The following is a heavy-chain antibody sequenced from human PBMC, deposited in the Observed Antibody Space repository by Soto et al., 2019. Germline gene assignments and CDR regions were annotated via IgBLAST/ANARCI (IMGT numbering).Heavy chain of an antibody. J-gene: IGHJ4*02. CDR1: GYTFTSYG. D-gene: IGHD6-19*01. CDR3: ARDALRIAVAPGXY. V-gene: IGHV1-18*01. Sequence: ASVKVSCKASGYTFTSYGISWVRQAPGQGLEWMGWISAYNGNTNYAQKLQGRVTMTTDTSTSTAYMELRSLRSDDTAVYYCARDALRIAVAPGXYWGQGTLVTVSS. CDR2: ISAYNGNT.